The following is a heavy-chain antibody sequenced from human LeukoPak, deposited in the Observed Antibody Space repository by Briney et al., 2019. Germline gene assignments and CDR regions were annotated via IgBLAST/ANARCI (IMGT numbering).Heavy chain of an antibody. CDR1: GFIFSNYW. V-gene: IGHV3-74*01. Sequence: GGSLRLSCAASGFIFSNYWMHWVRQAPGKGLVWVSRIKTDGSTITYADSVKGRFTISRDNAKNSLYLQMNSLRAEDTAVYYCAREYYDILTGYYRAFDYWGQGTLVTVSS. J-gene: IGHJ4*02. CDR2: IKTDGSTI. CDR3: AREYYDILTGYYRAFDY. D-gene: IGHD3-9*01.